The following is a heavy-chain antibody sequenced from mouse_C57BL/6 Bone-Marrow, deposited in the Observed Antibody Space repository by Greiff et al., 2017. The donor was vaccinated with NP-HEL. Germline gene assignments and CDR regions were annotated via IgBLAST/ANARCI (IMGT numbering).Heavy chain of an antibody. V-gene: IGHV1-19*01. J-gene: IGHJ3*01. CDR3: ARGWLLL. D-gene: IGHD2-3*01. CDR1: GYTFTDYY. CDR2: INPYNGGT. Sequence: EVHLVESGPVLVKPGASVKMSCKASGYTFTDYYMNWVKQSHGKSLEWIGVINPYNGGTSYNQKFKGKATLTVDKSSSTAYMELNSLTSEDSAVYYCARGWLLLWGQGTLVTVSA.